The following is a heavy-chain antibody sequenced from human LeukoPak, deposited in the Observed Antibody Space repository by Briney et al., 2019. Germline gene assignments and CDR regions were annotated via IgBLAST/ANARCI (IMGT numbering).Heavy chain of an antibody. CDR3: ARGGWGNFDY. D-gene: IGHD7-27*01. J-gene: IGHJ4*02. CDR2: IYYSGST. V-gene: IGHV4-59*12. Sequence: SETLSLTCIVSGGSISSYYWSWIRQPPGKGLEWIGYIYYSGSTNYNPSLKSRVTISVDKSKNQFSLKLSSVTAADTAVYYCARGGWGNFDYWGQGTLVTVSS. CDR1: GGSISSYY.